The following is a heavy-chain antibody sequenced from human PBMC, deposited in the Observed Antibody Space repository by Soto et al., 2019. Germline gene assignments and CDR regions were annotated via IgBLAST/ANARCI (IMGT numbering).Heavy chain of an antibody. CDR3: ARGVTAGVDY. Sequence: QVQLVQSGAEVRETEASVKVSCKASGYSFTSLDINWVRQTTGQGLEWMGWMQPSSGRTGYAQKFQGRVTMTRDTSINTAYMELSSLTSDDTAVYYSARGVTAGVDYWGQGALVTVAS. D-gene: IGHD1-26*01. V-gene: IGHV1-8*01. CDR2: MQPSSGRT. CDR1: GYSFTSLD. J-gene: IGHJ4*02.